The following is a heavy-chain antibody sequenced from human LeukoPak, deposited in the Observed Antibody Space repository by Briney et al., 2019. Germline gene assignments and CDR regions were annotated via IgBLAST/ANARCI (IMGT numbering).Heavy chain of an antibody. Sequence: SETLSLTCTVSGGSISSYYWSWIRQPPGKGLEWIGYIYYSGSTNYNPSLKSRVTISVDTSKNQFSLKLSSVTAADTAVYYCARHGHGNLGAYYSDYWGQGTLVTVSS. D-gene: IGHD1-14*01. V-gene: IGHV4-59*08. J-gene: IGHJ4*02. CDR2: IYYSGST. CDR1: GGSISSYY. CDR3: ARHGHGNLGAYYSDY.